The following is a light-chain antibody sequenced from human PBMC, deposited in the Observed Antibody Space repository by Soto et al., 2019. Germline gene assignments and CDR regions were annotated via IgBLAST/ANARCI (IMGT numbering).Light chain of an antibody. Sequence: IVVSQSPATLSLLPGERATLSWRASSSVSSNLAWYQQKPGQAPRLLIYCASRRATGIPDRFSGGGSETDFTLTISRLEPEDFAVYYCQQYGRSPLTFGQGTKVDIK. J-gene: IGKJ1*01. CDR2: CAS. V-gene: IGKV3-20*01. CDR3: QQYGRSPLT. CDR1: SSVSSN.